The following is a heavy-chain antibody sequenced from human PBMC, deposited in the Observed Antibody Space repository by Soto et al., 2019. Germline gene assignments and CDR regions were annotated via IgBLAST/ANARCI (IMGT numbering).Heavy chain of an antibody. CDR2: ILYSGST. V-gene: IGHV4-39*01. Sequence: QLQLQESGPGLVKPSVTLSLTCIVSGGSITRNNHSWGWIRQSPGKGLEWIGSILYSGSTNYHPSLKSRVTLSVETAKSQFSLRLSSATAADTALDYCARLGSSGWYQGSYCDYWGQGTLVTVSS. J-gene: IGHJ4*02. D-gene: IGHD6-19*01. CDR1: GGSITRNNHS. CDR3: ARLGSSGWYQGSYCDY.